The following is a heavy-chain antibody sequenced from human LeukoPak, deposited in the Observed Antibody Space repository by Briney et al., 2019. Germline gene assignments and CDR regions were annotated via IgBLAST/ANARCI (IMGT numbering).Heavy chain of an antibody. J-gene: IGHJ4*02. V-gene: IGHV4-34*01. CDR1: GGSFSGYY. CDR3: ARVVYGVYQDY. D-gene: IGHD4-17*01. Sequence: SETLSLTCAVYGGSFSGYYWSWIRQPPGKGLEWIGEINHSGGTKYNPSLKSRVTISVDTSKNQFSLKLSSVTAADTAVYYCARVVYGVYQDYWGQGTLVTVSS. CDR2: INHSGGT.